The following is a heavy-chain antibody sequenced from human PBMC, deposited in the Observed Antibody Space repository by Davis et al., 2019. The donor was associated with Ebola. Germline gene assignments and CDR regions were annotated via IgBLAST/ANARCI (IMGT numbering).Heavy chain of an antibody. D-gene: IGHD2-21*01. CDR3: ARRAYSRSGFDA. CDR1: GYTFTNYD. CDR2: LNPNSGNT. J-gene: IGHJ4*02. V-gene: IGHV1-8*01. Sequence: ASVKVSCKTSGYTFTNYDINWVRQATGQGLEWMGWLNPNSGNTDSTHKFQGRLTMTKNISIGTAYMELSTLTSEDTAVYYCARRAYSRSGFDAWGQGTLVTVSS.